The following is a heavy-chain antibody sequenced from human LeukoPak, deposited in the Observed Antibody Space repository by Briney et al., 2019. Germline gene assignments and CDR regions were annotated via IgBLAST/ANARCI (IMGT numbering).Heavy chain of an antibody. J-gene: IGHJ3*02. CDR3: ARDRVSYTVTTYLRAFDI. D-gene: IGHD4-17*01. Sequence: SETLSLTCTVSGGSISSGDYYWSWIRQPPGKGLEWIGYIYYSGSTYYNPSLKSRVTISVDTSKNQFSLKLSSVTAADTAVYYCARDRVSYTVTTYLRAFDIWGQGTMVTVSS. CDR1: GGSISSGDYY. CDR2: IYYSGST. V-gene: IGHV4-30-4*08.